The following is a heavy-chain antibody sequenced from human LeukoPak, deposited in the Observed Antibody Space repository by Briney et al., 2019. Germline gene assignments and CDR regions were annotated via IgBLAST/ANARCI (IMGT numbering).Heavy chain of an antibody. CDR3: GKDYWSGCTERIDY. D-gene: IGHD3-3*01. Sequence: GGSLRLSCGASGYTFRIYAMRWVCQAPGKGLEWVSGIRGRGGSTYYADSVKGRFTISRDNSKNTLYVQMSCLSAEDTAVYYCGKDYWSGCTERIDYWGQGTLVTVSS. CDR2: IRGRGGST. V-gene: IGHV3-23*01. J-gene: IGHJ4*02. CDR1: GYTFRIYA.